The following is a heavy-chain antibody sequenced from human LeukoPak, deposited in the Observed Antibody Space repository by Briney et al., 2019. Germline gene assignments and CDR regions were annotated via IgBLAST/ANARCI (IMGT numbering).Heavy chain of an antibody. J-gene: IGHJ4*02. D-gene: IGHD3-3*01. CDR2: IYSSGII. CDR1: GGSISSYY. Sequence: SETLSLTCTVSGGSISSYYWSWIRQPAGKAPEWIGRIYSSGIINYNPTLKSRVTMSLDNSKNQLSLKLSYVTAADTAVYYCARDTGKSGYPDYWGQGTLVTVSS. CDR3: ARDTGKSGYPDY. V-gene: IGHV4-4*07.